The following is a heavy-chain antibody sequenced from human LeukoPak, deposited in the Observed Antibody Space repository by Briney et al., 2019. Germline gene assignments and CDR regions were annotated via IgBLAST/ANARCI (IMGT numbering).Heavy chain of an antibody. CDR1: GYTFTGYY. J-gene: IGHJ5*02. CDR2: INPNSGGT. D-gene: IGHD4-11*01. V-gene: IGHV1-2*06. Sequence: ASVKVSCKASGYTFTGYYMHWVRQAPGQGLEWMGRINPNSGGTNYAQKFQGRATMTRDTSISTAYMELSRLRSDDTAVYYCARPHTVLYNWFDPWGQGTLVTVSS. CDR3: ARPHTVLYNWFDP.